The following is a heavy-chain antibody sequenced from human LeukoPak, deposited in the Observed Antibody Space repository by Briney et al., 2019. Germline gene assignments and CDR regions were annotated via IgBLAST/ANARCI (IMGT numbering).Heavy chain of an antibody. D-gene: IGHD6-13*01. J-gene: IGHJ4*02. Sequence: SETLSLTCTVSGGSISSSSYYWGWIRQPPGKGLEWIGNIYYSGNTYYNPSLKSRVTISVDTSKNQFSLKLNSVTAADTAVYFCARPHSHSSSWYFDFWGQGTLVTISS. V-gene: IGHV4-39*01. CDR2: IYYSGNT. CDR1: GGSISSSSYY. CDR3: ARPHSHSSSWYFDF.